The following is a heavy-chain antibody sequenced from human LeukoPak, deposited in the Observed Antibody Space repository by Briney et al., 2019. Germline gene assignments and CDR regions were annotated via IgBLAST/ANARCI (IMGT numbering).Heavy chain of an antibody. D-gene: IGHD6-13*01. CDR2: IKPDGSAE. Sequence: GGSLRLSCATSGFTFSSNWMSWVRHAPGRGLEWVANIKPDGSAEYYAASVKGRFTVTRDNAKNSLYLQMNSLRAEDTAVYYCARANNSSWHNWGQGTLVTVSS. V-gene: IGHV3-7*01. J-gene: IGHJ4*02. CDR1: GFTFSSNW. CDR3: ARANNSSWHN.